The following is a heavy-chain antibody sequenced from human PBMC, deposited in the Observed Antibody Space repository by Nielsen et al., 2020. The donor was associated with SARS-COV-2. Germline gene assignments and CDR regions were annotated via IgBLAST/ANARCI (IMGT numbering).Heavy chain of an antibody. J-gene: IGHJ3*02. V-gene: IGHV5-51*01. CDR1: GYSFTNYW. D-gene: IGHD6-6*01. Sequence: GESLKISCQGSGYSFTNYWIAWVRQMPGKGLEWMGIIYPGDSDTRYSPSFQGQVTISADKSISTAYLQWSSLKASDTAMYYCARWISSSPEDDAFDIWGQGTMVTVSS. CDR3: ARWISSSPEDDAFDI. CDR2: IYPGDSDT.